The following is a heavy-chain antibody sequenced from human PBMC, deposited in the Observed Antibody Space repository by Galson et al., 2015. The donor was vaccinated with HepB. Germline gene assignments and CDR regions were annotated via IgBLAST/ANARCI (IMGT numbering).Heavy chain of an antibody. D-gene: IGHD3-22*01. CDR2: INPSGGST. CDR3: ARGPIKNSSGYPFDY. CDR1: GYTFTSYY. V-gene: IGHV1-46*01. Sequence: SVKVSCKASGYTFTSYYMHWVRQAPGQGLEWMGIINPSGGSTSYAQKFQGRVTMTRDTSTSTVYTELSSLRSEDTAVYYCARGPIKNSSGYPFDYWGQGTLVTVSS. J-gene: IGHJ4*02.